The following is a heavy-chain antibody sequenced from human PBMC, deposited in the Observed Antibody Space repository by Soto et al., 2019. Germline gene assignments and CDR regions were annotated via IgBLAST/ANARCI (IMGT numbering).Heavy chain of an antibody. V-gene: IGHV1-8*01. CDR2: LNPHSGKT. CDR1: GYTFTIHD. J-gene: IGHJ4*02. D-gene: IGHD6-6*01. CDR3: ARVSSIAARRPFDS. Sequence: QVQLVQSGAEVKKPGASVKVSCKASGYTFTIHDIHWVRQAPGQGLEWMAGLNPHSGKTAYAQKFQGRLTMTGTASTSTAYMELRSLESEDTYMYYCARVSSIAARRPFDSWGQGTLVTVSS.